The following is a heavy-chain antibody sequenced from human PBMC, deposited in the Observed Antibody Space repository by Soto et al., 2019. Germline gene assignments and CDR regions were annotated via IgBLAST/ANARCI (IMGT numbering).Heavy chain of an antibody. CDR3: ARDANWGGAFDI. CDR2: IRSSSSYI. Sequence: GGSLRLSCAASGFTFSSYSMNWVRQAPGKGLEWVSSIRSSSSYIYYADSVKGRFTISRDNAKNSLYLQMNSLRAEDTAVYYCARDANWGGAFDIWGQGTMVTVSS. CDR1: GFTFSSYS. V-gene: IGHV3-21*01. D-gene: IGHD7-27*01. J-gene: IGHJ3*02.